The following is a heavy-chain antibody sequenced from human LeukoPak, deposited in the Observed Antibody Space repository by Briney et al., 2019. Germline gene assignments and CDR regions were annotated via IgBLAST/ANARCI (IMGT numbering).Heavy chain of an antibody. CDR1: GYTFTSYY. CDR2: INPSGGST. D-gene: IGHD1-26*01. V-gene: IGHV1-46*01. Sequence: GASVEVSCKASGYTFTSYYMHRVRQAPGQGLEWMGIINPSGGSTSYAQKFQGRVTMTRDTSTSTVYMELSSLRSEDTAVYYCASRDQRELDYYYMDVWGKGTTVTVSS. CDR3: ASRDQRELDYYYMDV. J-gene: IGHJ6*03.